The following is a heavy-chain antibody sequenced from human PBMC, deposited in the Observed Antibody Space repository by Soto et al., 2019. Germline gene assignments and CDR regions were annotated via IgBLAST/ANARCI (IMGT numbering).Heavy chain of an antibody. CDR3: ARGTVGYYGMDV. CDR1: GFTFTTYS. Sequence: EVQLVESGGGLVKPEESLRLSCAASGFTFTTYSMNWVRQAPGMGLEWVSSISSTGSYIFYADSVKGRFTISRDNAKNSLYLQVTSLRAEDTAVYYCARGTVGYYGMDVWGQGTTVTVSS. D-gene: IGHD1-26*01. V-gene: IGHV3-21*01. CDR2: ISSTGSYI. J-gene: IGHJ6*02.